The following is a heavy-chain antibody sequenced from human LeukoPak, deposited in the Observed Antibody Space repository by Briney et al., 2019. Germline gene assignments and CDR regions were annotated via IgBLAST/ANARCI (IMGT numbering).Heavy chain of an antibody. D-gene: IGHD5-12*01. Sequence: PSETLSLTCAVYGGRFSGYYWSWIRQPRGGGLEWIGEINHSGSTNYNPSLKSRVTISVDTSKTQFSLKLSSVTAADTAVYYCARVSGGYEPYYFDYWGQGTLVTVSS. CDR1: GGRFSGYY. CDR3: ARVSGGYEPYYFDY. J-gene: IGHJ4*02. CDR2: INHSGST. V-gene: IGHV4-34*01.